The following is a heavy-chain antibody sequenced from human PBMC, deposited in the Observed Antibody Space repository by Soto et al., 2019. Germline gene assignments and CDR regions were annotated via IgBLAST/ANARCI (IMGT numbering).Heavy chain of an antibody. CDR3: ARESEDPTSNFDY. CDR1: GFTFTRYS. V-gene: IGHV3-21*06. J-gene: IGHJ4*02. Sequence: EVQLVESGGGLVKPGGSLRLSCAASGFTFTRYSMNWVRQAPGKVLEWVSSISSTTNYIYYGDSMKGRFTISRDNAKYSLYVEMNRLRANDTDVYYCARESEDPTSNFDYGGQGTLVSVSA. CDR2: ISSTTNYI.